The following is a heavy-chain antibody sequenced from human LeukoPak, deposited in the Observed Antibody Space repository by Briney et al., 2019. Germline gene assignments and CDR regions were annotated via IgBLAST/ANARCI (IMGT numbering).Heavy chain of an antibody. Sequence: ASVKVSCKASGGTFSSYAISWARQAPGQGLEWMGGIIPIFGTANYAQKFQGRVTITTDESTSTAYMELSSLRSEDTAVYYCASDSDWLLSGNWFDPWGQGTLVTVSS. J-gene: IGHJ5*02. CDR2: IIPIFGTA. V-gene: IGHV1-69*05. CDR1: GGTFSSYA. CDR3: ASDSDWLLSGNWFDP. D-gene: IGHD3-9*01.